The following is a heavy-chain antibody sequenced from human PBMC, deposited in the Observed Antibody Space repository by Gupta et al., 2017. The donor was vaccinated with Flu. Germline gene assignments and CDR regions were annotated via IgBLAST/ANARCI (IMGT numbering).Heavy chain of an antibody. D-gene: IGHD2-15*01. Sequence: QVQLVQSGAEVKKLGSLVKVSCKASGVTFSTYAINWVRQAPGQGLEWMGGIIPVFGPTNYAQKFQGRVTITADESTSTAYMEISSLRSEDTAVYYCARKGGGHCSGGSCYSFDFWGQGTLVTVSS. V-gene: IGHV1-69*01. J-gene: IGHJ4*02. CDR1: GVTFSTYA. CDR3: ARKGGGHCSGGSCYSFDF. CDR2: IIPVFGPT.